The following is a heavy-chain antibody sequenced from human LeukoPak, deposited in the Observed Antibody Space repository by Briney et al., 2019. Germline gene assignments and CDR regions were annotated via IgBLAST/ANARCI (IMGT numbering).Heavy chain of an antibody. CDR1: GGTFSSYA. Sequence: GASVKVSCKASGGTFSSYAISWVRQAPGQGLEWMGGIIPIFGTANYAQKFQGRVTITADESTSTAYMELSSLRSEDTAVYYCARERYSSGWYGHYYYYMDVWGKGTTVTISS. CDR3: ARERYSSGWYGHYYYYMDV. J-gene: IGHJ6*03. V-gene: IGHV1-69*01. CDR2: IIPIFGTA. D-gene: IGHD6-19*01.